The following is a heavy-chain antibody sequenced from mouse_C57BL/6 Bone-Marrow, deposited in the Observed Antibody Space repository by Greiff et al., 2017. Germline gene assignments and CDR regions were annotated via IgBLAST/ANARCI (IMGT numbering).Heavy chain of an antibody. CDR3: AMPTVVATDY. V-gene: IGHV14-2*01. CDR1: GFNIKDYY. J-gene: IGHJ2*01. D-gene: IGHD1-1*01. CDR2: SDPEDGET. Sequence: EVKLMESGAELVKPGASVKLSCTASGFNIKDYYMHWVKQRTEQGLEWIGRSDPEDGETKYAPKFQGKATITADTSSNTAYLQLSSLTSEDTAVYYCAMPTVVATDYWGQGTTLTVSS.